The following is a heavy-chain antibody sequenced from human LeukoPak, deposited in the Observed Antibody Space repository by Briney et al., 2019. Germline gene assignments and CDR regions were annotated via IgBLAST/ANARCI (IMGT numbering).Heavy chain of an antibody. CDR1: GFTFTNYA. D-gene: IGHD2-21*02. CDR3: ARVFVLGAAKNYFDY. CDR2: ISYDGTNK. Sequence: PGGSLRLSCAASGFTFTNYALHWVRQAPGKGLEWVADISYDGTNKYYAASVKGRFTISRDNSKNTLSLQMNSLRAEDTALYYCARVFVLGAAKNYFDYWGQGALVTVSS. J-gene: IGHJ4*02. V-gene: IGHV3-30-3*01.